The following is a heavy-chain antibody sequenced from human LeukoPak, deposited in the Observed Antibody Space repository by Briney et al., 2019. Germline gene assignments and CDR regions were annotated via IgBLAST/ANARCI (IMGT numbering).Heavy chain of an antibody. Sequence: ASVKVSCKASGYTFTGYYMHWVRQAPGQGLEWMGWINPNSGGTNYAQKFQGRVTMTRDTSISTAYMELSRLRSDDTAVYYCARDKIPTPELWLDYWGQGTLVTVSS. D-gene: IGHD5-18*01. CDR2: INPNSGGT. J-gene: IGHJ4*02. V-gene: IGHV1-2*02. CDR1: GYTFTGYY. CDR3: ARDKIPTPELWLDY.